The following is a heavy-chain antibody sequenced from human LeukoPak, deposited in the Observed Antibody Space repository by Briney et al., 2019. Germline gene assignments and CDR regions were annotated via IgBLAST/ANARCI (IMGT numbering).Heavy chain of an antibody. D-gene: IGHD5-18*01. CDR1: GGSISSGNYY. CDR2: MYFTGSG. J-gene: IGHJ4*02. V-gene: IGHV4-61*02. CDR3: AGFSTTPGGYTYGRGVFDF. Sequence: PSETLSLTCTVSGGSISSGNYYWSWIRQPAGKGLEWIGRMYFTGSGNYNPSLKSRVTISIDTSKNQFSLRLTSVTAADTAVYYCAGFSTTPGGYTYGRGVFDFWGQGTLVIVSS.